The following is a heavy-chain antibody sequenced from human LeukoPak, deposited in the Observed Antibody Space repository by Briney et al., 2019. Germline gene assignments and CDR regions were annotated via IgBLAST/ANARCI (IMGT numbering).Heavy chain of an antibody. D-gene: IGHD5-12*01. CDR1: GGSFSGYY. J-gene: IGHJ5*02. CDR2: INHSGST. CDR3: ARSGYDDNWFDP. V-gene: IGHV4-34*01. Sequence: SETLSLTCAVYGGSFSGYYWSWIRQPPGKGLEWIGEINHSGSTNYNPSLKSRVTISVDTSKNQFSLKLSSVTAADTAVYYCARSGYDDNWFDPWGQGTLVTVSS.